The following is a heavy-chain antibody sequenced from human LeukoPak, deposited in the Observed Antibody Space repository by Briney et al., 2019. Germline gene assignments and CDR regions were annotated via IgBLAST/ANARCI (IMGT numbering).Heavy chain of an antibody. V-gene: IGHV3-30*03. Sequence: PGGSLRLSCASSGFTFSRYGMQWVRQAPGKGLEWVAVISYDGSNKYYADSVKGRFTISRDNSKNTLYLQMNSLRAEDTAVYYCARVQKGIAAAGTGGGWFEPWGQGTLVTVS. CDR1: GFTFSRYG. CDR2: ISYDGSNK. CDR3: ARVQKGIAAAGTGGGWFEP. J-gene: IGHJ5*02. D-gene: IGHD6-13*01.